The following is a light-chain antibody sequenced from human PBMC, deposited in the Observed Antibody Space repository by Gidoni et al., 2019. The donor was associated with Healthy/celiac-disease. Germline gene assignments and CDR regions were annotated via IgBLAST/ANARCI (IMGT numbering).Light chain of an antibody. CDR3: NSRDSSGNQV. CDR1: SLRSYY. V-gene: IGLV3-19*01. CDR2: GKN. J-gene: IGLJ3*02. Sequence: SSELTQDPAVSVALGQTVRITCQGDSLRSYYASWYQQKPGQAPVLLIYGKNNRPSGNPDRFSGSSSGNTASLTITGAQAEDEADYYCNSRDSSGNQVFVGGTKLTVL.